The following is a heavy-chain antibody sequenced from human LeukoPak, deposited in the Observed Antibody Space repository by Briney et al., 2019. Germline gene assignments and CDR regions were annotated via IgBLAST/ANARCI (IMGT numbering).Heavy chain of an antibody. J-gene: IGHJ4*02. CDR1: RYSFTSYW. Sequence: GESLKICCKGFRYSFTSYWIGWVRQIPGKGLEWMGIVYPGDSDTRYSPSFQGQVTISADKSINTAYLQWSSLKASDTAMYYCARQVGSEGALDLWGQGALVTVSS. D-gene: IGHD6-19*01. CDR3: ARQVGSEGALDL. V-gene: IGHV5-51*01. CDR2: VYPGDSDT.